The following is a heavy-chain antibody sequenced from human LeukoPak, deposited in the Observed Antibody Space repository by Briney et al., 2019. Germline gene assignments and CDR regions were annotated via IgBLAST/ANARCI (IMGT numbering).Heavy chain of an antibody. Sequence: SETLSLTCTVSGGSVSGGDYYWSWIRQPAGKGLEWIGRIYSSVSTQYNPSHQYNPSLKSRVTISADTSRNQFSLNLNSVTAADTATYYCARDRQEAGMRVSSVEYWGQGTPVTVSS. D-gene: IGHD6-13*01. CDR2: IYSSVSTQYNPSH. J-gene: IGHJ4*02. CDR3: ARDRQEAGMRVSSVEY. V-gene: IGHV4-61*02. CDR1: GGSVSGGDYY.